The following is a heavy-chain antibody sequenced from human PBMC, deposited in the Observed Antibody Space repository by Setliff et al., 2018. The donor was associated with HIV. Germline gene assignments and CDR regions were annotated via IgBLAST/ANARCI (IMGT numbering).Heavy chain of an antibody. J-gene: IGHJ4*02. D-gene: IGHD3-22*01. CDR1: GYIFSDYY. Sequence: ASVKVSCKAYGYIFSDYYIHWVRQAPGQGLEWMGWINPNSGDTKYSERFQGRVTMTRDTSMGAIFMELRSHTSADTAVYYCGREVVIAAIGSLDLWGQGTLVTVSS. CDR3: GREVVIAAIGSLDL. V-gene: IGHV1-2*02. CDR2: INPNSGDT.